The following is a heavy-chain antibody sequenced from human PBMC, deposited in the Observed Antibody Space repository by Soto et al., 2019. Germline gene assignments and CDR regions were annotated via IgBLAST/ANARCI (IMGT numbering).Heavy chain of an antibody. CDR3: AKAQLRGVRGVITSYYGMDV. D-gene: IGHD3-10*01. CDR1: GFTFSSYG. CDR2: ISYDGSNK. V-gene: IGHV3-30*18. J-gene: IGHJ6*02. Sequence: QVQLVESGGGVVQPGRSLRLSCAASGFTFSSYGMHWVRQAPGKGLEWVAVISYDGSNKYYADSVKGRFTISRDNSKNTLYLQMNSLRAEDTAVYYCAKAQLRGVRGVITSYYGMDVWGQGTTVTVSS.